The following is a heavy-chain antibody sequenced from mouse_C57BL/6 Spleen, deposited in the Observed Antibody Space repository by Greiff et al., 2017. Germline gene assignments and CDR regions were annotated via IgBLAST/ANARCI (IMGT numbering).Heavy chain of an antibody. D-gene: IGHD1-1*01. Sequence: EVQLQESGAELVRPGASVKLSCTASGFNIKDDYMHWVKQRPEQGLEWIGWIDPENGDTEYASKFQGKATITADPSSNTAYLQLSSLTSEDTAVYYCSTEGIYYGSSYGNSMDYWGQGTSVTVSS. CDR3: STEGIYYGSSYGNSMDY. J-gene: IGHJ4*01. CDR2: IDPENGDT. CDR1: GFNIKDDY. V-gene: IGHV14-4*01.